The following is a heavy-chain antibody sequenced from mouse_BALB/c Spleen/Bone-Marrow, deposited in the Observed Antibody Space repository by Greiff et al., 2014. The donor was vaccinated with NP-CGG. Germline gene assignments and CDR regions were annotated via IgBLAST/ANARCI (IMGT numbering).Heavy chain of an antibody. CDR1: GFNIKDYY. D-gene: IGHD1-2*01. CDR2: IGPENGDT. J-gene: IGHJ3*01. CDR3: NAQNYGYGAWFAY. Sequence: EVQLQQSGAELVRSGASVKLSCTASGFNIKDYYMHWVKQKPEQGLEWIGWIGPENGDTEYAPKFQGKATMTADTSSNTAYLQLSSLTSEDTAVYYCNAQNYGYGAWFAYWGQGTLVTVSA. V-gene: IGHV14-4*02.